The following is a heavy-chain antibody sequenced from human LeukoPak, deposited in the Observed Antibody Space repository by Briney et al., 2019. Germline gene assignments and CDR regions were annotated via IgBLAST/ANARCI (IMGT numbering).Heavy chain of an antibody. CDR1: GFTFSSYG. CDR3: AKDQSKGRGYYYYYYMDV. CDR2: IRYDGSNK. Sequence: GGSLRLSCAASGFTFSSYGMHWVRQAPGKGLEWVAFIRYDGSNKYYADSVKGRFTISRDNSKNTLYLQMNSLRAEDTAVYYCAKDQSKGRGYYYYYYMDVWGKGTTVTISS. V-gene: IGHV3-30*02. J-gene: IGHJ6*03.